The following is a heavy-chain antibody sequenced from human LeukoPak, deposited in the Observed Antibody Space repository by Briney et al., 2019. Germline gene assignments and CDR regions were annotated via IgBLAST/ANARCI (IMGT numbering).Heavy chain of an antibody. J-gene: IGHJ4*02. CDR1: GFTVSSNY. D-gene: IGHD1-26*01. V-gene: IGHV3-66*02. CDR3: ARDRGGSYNFDY. CDR2: IYSGGST. Sequence: PGGSLRLSCAASGFTVSSNYMSWVRQAPGKGLERVSVIYSGGSTYYADSVKGRFTISRDNSKNTLYLQMNSLRAEDTAVYYCARDRGGSYNFDYWGKGTLVTVSS.